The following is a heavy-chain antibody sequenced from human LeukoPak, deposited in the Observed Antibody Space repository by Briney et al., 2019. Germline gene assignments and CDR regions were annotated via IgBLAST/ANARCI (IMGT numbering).Heavy chain of an antibody. V-gene: IGHV1-8*01. J-gene: IGHJ4*02. Sequence: ASVKVSCKASGSTFASYDINWVRQATGQGLEWRGWMNPNSGTTGYAQKFQGRVTMTRNTSISTAYMELSSLRSEDMAVYYCAPEPRGWVPDYWGQGTLVTVSS. D-gene: IGHD1-14*01. CDR1: GSTFASYD. CDR2: MNPNSGTT. CDR3: APEPRGWVPDY.